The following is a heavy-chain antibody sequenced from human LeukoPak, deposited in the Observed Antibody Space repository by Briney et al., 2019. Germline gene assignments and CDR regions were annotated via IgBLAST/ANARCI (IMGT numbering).Heavy chain of an antibody. CDR3: AKDIEQLLYYFDY. CDR1: GFTFGKYW. V-gene: IGHV3-7*03. CDR2: IKLDGSEK. Sequence: GGSLRLSCVASGFTFGKYWMSWVRQAPGKGLEWVANIKLDGSEKNYVDSVKGRFTISRDNTKNSLYLQMNSLRVEDTAVYYCAKDIEQLLYYFDYWGQGTLVTVSS. D-gene: IGHD6-6*01. J-gene: IGHJ4*02.